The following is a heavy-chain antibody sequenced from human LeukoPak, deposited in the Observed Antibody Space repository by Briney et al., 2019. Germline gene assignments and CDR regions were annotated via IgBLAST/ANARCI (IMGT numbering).Heavy chain of an antibody. J-gene: IGHJ4*02. V-gene: IGHV4-59*01. CDR2: IHYSGST. Sequence: SETLSLTCTVSGGSISCYYWSWIRQSPGRGLEWMGYIHYSGSTDYNPSLKSRVTMSVDTSKNQCSQKLSSMTAADAAVYYCVREGYDSSGYFLDYWGQGNLVTVSS. CDR1: GGSISCYY. CDR3: VREGYDSSGYFLDY. D-gene: IGHD3-22*01.